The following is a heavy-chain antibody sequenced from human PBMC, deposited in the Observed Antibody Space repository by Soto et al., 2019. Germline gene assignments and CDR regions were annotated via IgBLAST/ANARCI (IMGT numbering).Heavy chain of an antibody. CDR3: AREYSSGWKTFDY. D-gene: IGHD6-19*01. J-gene: IGHJ4*02. CDR2: ISGIGGTT. Sequence: EVQLLESGGGLVQPGGSLRLSCEASGFTFNSYAMSWVRQAPGKGLEWVSAISGIGGTTYYADSVKGRFTISRDNSKNTLYLQMNSLRAEDTAVYYCAREYSSGWKTFDYWGQGTLVTVSS. CDR1: GFTFNSYA. V-gene: IGHV3-23*01.